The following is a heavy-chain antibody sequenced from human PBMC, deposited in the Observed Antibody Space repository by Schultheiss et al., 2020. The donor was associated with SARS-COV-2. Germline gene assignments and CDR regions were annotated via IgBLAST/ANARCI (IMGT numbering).Heavy chain of an antibody. CDR1: GFTFSSYS. Sequence: GESLKISCAASGFTFSSYSINWVRQAPGKGLEWVSSISSSSSDIYYADSVKGRFTISRDNAKNSLYLQMNSLRAEDTAVYYCARGNGYEPFDYWGQGTLVTVSS. J-gene: IGHJ4*02. V-gene: IGHV3-21*01. CDR2: ISSSSSDI. D-gene: IGHD5-12*01. CDR3: ARGNGYEPFDY.